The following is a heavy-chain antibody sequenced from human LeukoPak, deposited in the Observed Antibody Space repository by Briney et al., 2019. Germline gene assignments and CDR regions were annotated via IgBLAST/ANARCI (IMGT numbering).Heavy chain of an antibody. J-gene: IGHJ4*02. Sequence: SETLSLTCTVSGGSISSYYWSWIRQPPGKGLEWIGYIYYSGSNNYNPSLKSRVTISVDTSKNQFSLKLSSVTAADTAVYYCARFDCSGGSCYIVNWGQGTLVTVSS. D-gene: IGHD2-15*01. V-gene: IGHV4-59*01. CDR1: GGSISSYY. CDR2: IYYSGSN. CDR3: ARFDCSGGSCYIVN.